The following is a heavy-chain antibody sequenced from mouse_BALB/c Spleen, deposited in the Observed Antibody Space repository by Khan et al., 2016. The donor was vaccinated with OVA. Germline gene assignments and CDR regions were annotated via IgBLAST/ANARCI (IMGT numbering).Heavy chain of an antibody. CDR3: ARDSNFDY. V-gene: IGHV5-17*02. CDR1: GFTFSRFG. CDR2: ISSGSSTI. Sequence: EVQLLESGGGLVQPGGSRKLSCAASGFTFSRFGMHWVRQAPEKGLEWVAYISSGSSTIYYGDTVKGRFTISSDNPKNTLFLQMTSLRSEDTAMYYCARDSNFDYWGQGTTLTVSS. J-gene: IGHJ2*01.